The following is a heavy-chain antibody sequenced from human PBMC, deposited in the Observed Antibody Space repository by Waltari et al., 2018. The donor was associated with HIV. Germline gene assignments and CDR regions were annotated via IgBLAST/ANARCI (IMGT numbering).Heavy chain of an antibody. D-gene: IGHD1-26*01. J-gene: IGHJ5*02. Sequence: QEQLVQSGAEVKKPGSSVKVSCKASGGTFSSNSISWVRQAPGQGLEWMGNIIRVFETTTYAQKFDGRRTNSADESTSTVFMEVSSLSFDDTAVYYCARGSSGSYRWFDPWGHGTLVTVSS. CDR3: ARGSSGSYRWFDP. CDR1: GGTFSSNS. V-gene: IGHV1-69*15. CDR2: IIRVFETT.